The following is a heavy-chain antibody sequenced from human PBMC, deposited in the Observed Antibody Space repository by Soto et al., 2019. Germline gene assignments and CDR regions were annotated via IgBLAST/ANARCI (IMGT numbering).Heavy chain of an antibody. CDR2: INWNSVII. J-gene: IGHJ4*02. CDR3: VRRVYSGYEEGFDF. D-gene: IGHD5-12*01. Sequence: EVQLVESGGDLVQPGRSLRLSCVASGFTFDDFVMHWVRQAPGKGLEWVSGINWNSVIIGYADSVKGRFTISTDNAKNSLYLQMNSVRAEDTALYYCVRRVYSGYEEGFDFRGQGPLVTVSP. V-gene: IGHV3-9*01. CDR1: GFTFDDFV.